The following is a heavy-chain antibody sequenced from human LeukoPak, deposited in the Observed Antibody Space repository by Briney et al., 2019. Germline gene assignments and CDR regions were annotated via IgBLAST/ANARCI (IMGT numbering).Heavy chain of an antibody. CDR3: ARGGPDLDLDY. CDR1: GFTFRSFG. CDR2: IWYDGSKT. Sequence: PGGSLRLSCAASGFTFRSFGMHWVRQAPGKGLEWVAVIWYDGSKTYYADSVKGRFTISRDNPKNMLYLEMNSPRAEDTAVYYCARGGPDLDLDYWGQGTLVTVSS. J-gene: IGHJ4*02. V-gene: IGHV3-33*01. D-gene: IGHD3/OR15-3a*01.